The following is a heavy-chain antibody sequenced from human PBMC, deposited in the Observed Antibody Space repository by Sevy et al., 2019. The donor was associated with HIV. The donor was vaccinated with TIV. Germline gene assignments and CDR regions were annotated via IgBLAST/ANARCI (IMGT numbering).Heavy chain of an antibody. CDR2: ISGSGGST. Sequence: GESLKISCAASGFTFSSYAMSWVRQAPGKGLEWVSAISGSGGSTYYADSVKGRFTISRDNSKNTLYLQMNSLRAEHTAVYYCAKDRHIVVVTAIQGDAFDIWGQGTMVTVSS. J-gene: IGHJ3*02. CDR1: GFTFSSYA. CDR3: AKDRHIVVVTAIQGDAFDI. D-gene: IGHD2-21*02. V-gene: IGHV3-23*01.